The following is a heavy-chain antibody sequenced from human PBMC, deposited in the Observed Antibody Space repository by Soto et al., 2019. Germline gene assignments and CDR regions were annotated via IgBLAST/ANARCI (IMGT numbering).Heavy chain of an antibody. V-gene: IGHV1-8*01. CDR1: GYSFTSLD. Sequence: ASVKVSCKASGYSFTSLDINWVRQTTGQGLEWMGWMQPSSGRTGYAQKFQGRVTKTRDTSIKTAYMELSSLTSDDTAFYYCARGVTAGVDYWGAGTLVTVST. CDR2: MQPSSGRT. D-gene: IGHD3-10*01. CDR3: ARGVTAGVDY. J-gene: IGHJ4*02.